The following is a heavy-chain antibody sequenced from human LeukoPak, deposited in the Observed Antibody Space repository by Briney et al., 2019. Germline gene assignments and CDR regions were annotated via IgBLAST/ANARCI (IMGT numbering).Heavy chain of an antibody. CDR1: GGSISSSSHN. CDR2: IYYSGST. Sequence: SETLSLTCTVSGGSISSSSHNCGWIRQPPGKGLEWIGSIYYSGSTYYNPSLKSRVTISVDTSKNQFSLKLSSVTAADTAVYYCARGRVGYGSGSYYPVVRVWFDPWGQGTLVTVSS. CDR3: ARGRVGYGSGSYYPVVRVWFDP. D-gene: IGHD3-10*01. J-gene: IGHJ5*02. V-gene: IGHV4-39*07.